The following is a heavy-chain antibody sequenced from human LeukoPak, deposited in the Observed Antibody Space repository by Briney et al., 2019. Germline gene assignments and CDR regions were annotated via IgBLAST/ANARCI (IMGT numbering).Heavy chain of an antibody. CDR1: GYTFTGYY. D-gene: IGHD1-26*01. CDR3: ARGMEPYYYMDV. V-gene: IGHV1-46*01. CDR2: INPSGGST. J-gene: IGHJ6*03. Sequence: GASVKVSCKASGYTFTGYYIHWVRQAPGQGLEWMGLINPSGGSTNYAQKFQGRVTMTRDTSTSTVYMELSSLRSEDTAVYYCARGMEPYYYMDVWGKGTTVTVSS.